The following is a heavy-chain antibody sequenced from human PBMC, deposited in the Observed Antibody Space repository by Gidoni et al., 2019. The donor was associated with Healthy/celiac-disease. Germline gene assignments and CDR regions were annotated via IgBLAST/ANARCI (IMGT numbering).Heavy chain of an antibody. D-gene: IGHD5-18*01. J-gene: IGHJ4*02. CDR3: ARGYSYGYVLDY. V-gene: IGHV4-59*08. CDR2: IYYSGST. Sequence: QVQLQESGPGLVKPSETLSLTCTVSGCSISSYYWSWIRQPPGKGLEWIGYIYYSGSTNYNPSLKSRVTISVDTSKNQFSLKLSSVTAADTAVYYCARGYSYGYVLDYWGQGTLVTVSS. CDR1: GCSISSYY.